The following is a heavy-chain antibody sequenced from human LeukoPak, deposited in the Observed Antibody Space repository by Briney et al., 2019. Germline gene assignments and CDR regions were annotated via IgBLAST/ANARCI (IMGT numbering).Heavy chain of an antibody. J-gene: IGHJ5*02. V-gene: IGHV3-66*01. CDR1: GFTVIYNF. CDR3: AEEKGEITYCFDP. D-gene: IGHD2-15*01. CDR2: IYSGGST. Sequence: GGSLRLSCAASGFTVIYNFMSWVRQAPGKGLEWVSVIYSGGSTYYADSVKGRFTISRDNSKNTVYLQMNSLRVDDTAVYYCAEEKGEITYCFDPWAREPWSPSPQ.